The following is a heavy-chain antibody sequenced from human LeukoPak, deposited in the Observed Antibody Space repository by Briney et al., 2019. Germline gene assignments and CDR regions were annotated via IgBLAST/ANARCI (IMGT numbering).Heavy chain of an antibody. CDR2: IYTSGST. V-gene: IGHV4-61*02. D-gene: IGHD3-10*01. CDR1: GGSISSGSYY. Sequence: PSETLSLTCTVSGGSISSGSYYWTWIRQPAGKGLEWIGRIYTSGSTNYNPSLKSRVTISVDTSKNQFSLNLSSVTAADTAVYYCARGSGSTASNDAFDIWGQGTMVTVSS. CDR3: ARGSGSTASNDAFDI. J-gene: IGHJ3*02.